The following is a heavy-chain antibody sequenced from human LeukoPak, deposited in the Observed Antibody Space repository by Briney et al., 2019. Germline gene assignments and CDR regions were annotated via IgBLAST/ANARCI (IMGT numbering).Heavy chain of an antibody. CDR2: ISAYNGNT. D-gene: IGHD6-25*01. Sequence: ASVKVSCKASVYDFISYGFTWVRQAPGRGLEWMGWISAYNGNTNYAPSLQARVSMTTDASASTVSIEVRSLTPDDTAVYYCAEGAKSGLHYWGQGTLVTVSS. V-gene: IGHV1-18*01. CDR1: VYDFISYG. CDR3: AEGAKSGLHY. J-gene: IGHJ4*02.